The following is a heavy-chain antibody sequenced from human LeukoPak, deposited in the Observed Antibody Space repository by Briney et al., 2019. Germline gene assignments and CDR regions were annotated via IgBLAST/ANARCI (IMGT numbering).Heavy chain of an antibody. CDR3: AKDRVTAAGYYFDY. Sequence: GGSLRLSCAASGFTFSSYSMNWVRQAPGKGLEWVSVISFDGSAKYYADSVKGRFTISRDNSKNTLYLQMTSLRAEDTAVYYCAKDRVTAAGYYFDYWGQGTLVTVSS. D-gene: IGHD6-13*01. CDR2: ISFDGSAK. CDR1: GFTFSSYS. J-gene: IGHJ4*02. V-gene: IGHV3-30*18.